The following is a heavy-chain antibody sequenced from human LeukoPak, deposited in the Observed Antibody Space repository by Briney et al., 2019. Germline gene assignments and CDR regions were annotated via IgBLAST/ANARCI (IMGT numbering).Heavy chain of an antibody. J-gene: IGHJ3*02. V-gene: IGHV1-8*01. CDR2: MNPNSGNT. Sequence: GASVKVSCKASGYTFTSYDINWVRQATGQGLEWMGWMNPNSGNTGYAQKFQGRVTMTRNTSISTAYMELSSLRSEDTAVYYCARGSGYYDSSGQGLAFDIWGQGTMVTVSS. CDR3: ARGSGYYDSSGQGLAFDI. D-gene: IGHD3-22*01. CDR1: GYTFTSYD.